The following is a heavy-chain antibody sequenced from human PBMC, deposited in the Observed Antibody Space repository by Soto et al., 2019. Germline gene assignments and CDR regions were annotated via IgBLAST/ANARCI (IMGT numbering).Heavy chain of an antibody. CDR1: GFTFSSYG. Sequence: GGSLRLSCAASGFTFSSYGMHWVRQAPGKGLEWVAVISYDGSNKYYADSVKGRFTISRDNSKNTLYLQMNSLRAEDTAVYYCANLLAPGRSVTTYSVFSYYYYYGMDVWGQGTTVTVSS. D-gene: IGHD4-17*01. V-gene: IGHV3-30*18. CDR3: ANLLAPGRSVTTYSVFSYYYYYGMDV. CDR2: ISYDGSNK. J-gene: IGHJ6*02.